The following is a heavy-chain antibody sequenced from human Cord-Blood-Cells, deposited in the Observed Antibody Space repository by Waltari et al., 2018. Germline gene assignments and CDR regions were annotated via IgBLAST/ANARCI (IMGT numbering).Heavy chain of an antibody. Sequence: EVQLVESGGGLVQPGGSLKLSCAASGFTFSGSAMHWVRQASGKGLEWVGRIRSKANSYATAYAASVKGRFTISRDDSKNTAYLQMNSLKTEDTAVYYCASGGVTAGDDAFDIWGQGTMVTVSS. V-gene: IGHV3-73*02. J-gene: IGHJ3*02. CDR3: ASGGVTAGDDAFDI. CDR1: GFTFSGSA. CDR2: IRSKANSYAT. D-gene: IGHD3-16*01.